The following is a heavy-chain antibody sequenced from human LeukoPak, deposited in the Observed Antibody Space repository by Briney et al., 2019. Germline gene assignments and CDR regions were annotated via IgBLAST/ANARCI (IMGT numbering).Heavy chain of an antibody. D-gene: IGHD3-10*01. V-gene: IGHV4-59*01. Sequence: SETLSLTCTVSGGSISSYYWSWIRQPPGKGLEWIGYIYYSGSTNYNPSLKSRVTVSVDTSKNQFSLKLSSVTAADTAVYYCARGSAAYYYGSGSYYRFDYWGQGTLVTVSS. CDR2: IYYSGST. CDR1: GGSISSYY. J-gene: IGHJ4*02. CDR3: ARGSAAYYYGSGSYYRFDY.